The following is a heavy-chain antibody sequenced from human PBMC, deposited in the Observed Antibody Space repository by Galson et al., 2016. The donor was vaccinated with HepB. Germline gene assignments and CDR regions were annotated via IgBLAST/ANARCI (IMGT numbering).Heavy chain of an antibody. CDR2: IYPADSET. CDR1: GYRFTSFW. D-gene: IGHD6-25*01. CDR3: AREGERAQRPVY. J-gene: IGHJ4*02. Sequence: QSGAEVKKPGESLKISCKASGYRFTSFWIGWVRQMPGKGLEWMGIIYPADSETRYSPSFQGQVTISADKSISTAYLQWSSLKASDTAMYYCAREGERAQRPVYWGQGTRLTVSS. V-gene: IGHV5-51*01.